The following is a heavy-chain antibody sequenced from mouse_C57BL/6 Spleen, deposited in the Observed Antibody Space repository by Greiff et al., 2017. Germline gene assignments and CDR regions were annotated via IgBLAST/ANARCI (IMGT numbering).Heavy chain of an antibody. CDR3: ARVGYDYGVETY. D-gene: IGHD2-4*01. CDR1: GYSITSGYY. J-gene: IGHJ3*01. Sequence: EVKLLESGPGLVKPSPSPSLTCSVTGYSITSGYYWNWIRQFPGNKLEWMGYISYDGSNNYNPSLKNRISITRDTSKNQFFLKLNSVTTEDTATYYCARVGYDYGVETYWGQGTLVTVSA. CDR2: ISYDGSN. V-gene: IGHV3-6*01.